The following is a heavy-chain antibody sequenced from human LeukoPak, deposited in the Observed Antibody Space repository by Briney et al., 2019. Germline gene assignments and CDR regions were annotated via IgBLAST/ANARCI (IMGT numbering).Heavy chain of an antibody. V-gene: IGHV4-39*01. J-gene: IGHJ6*04. CDR1: GGSISSSSYY. Sequence: SETLSLTCTVSGGSISSSSYYRGWIPQPPGKGLEWIGCMCCSRSTHYNPSVKSRVNISGDTSKNQLSLKLSSVTAADTAVYYCARLSMLGYCSGGSCSLAMDVWGKGTTVTISS. D-gene: IGHD2-15*01. CDR2: MCCSRST. CDR3: ARLSMLGYCSGGSCSLAMDV.